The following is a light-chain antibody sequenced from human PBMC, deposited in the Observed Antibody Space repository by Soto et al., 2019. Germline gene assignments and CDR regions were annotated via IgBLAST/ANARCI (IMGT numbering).Light chain of an antibody. Sequence: QSVLTQPASVSGSPGQSITISCTGTSSDVGGYNSVSWYQHHPGKAPKLMIYDVGNRPSGVSNRFSGSKSGNTASLSISGLQAEDEADYYCSSYTSSSTRVFGTGTKVTVL. V-gene: IGLV2-14*03. CDR3: SSYTSSSTRV. CDR1: SSDVGGYNS. CDR2: DVG. J-gene: IGLJ1*01.